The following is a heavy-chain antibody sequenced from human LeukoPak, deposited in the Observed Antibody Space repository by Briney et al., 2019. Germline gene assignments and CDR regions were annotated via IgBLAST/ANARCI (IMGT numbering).Heavy chain of an antibody. CDR3: AKHGDMGVWLDH. D-gene: IGHD2-15*01. CDR2: ISGSGGSI. Sequence: ISGYGWGWVARAPGKGLEWVSGISGSGGSINYADSVKGRFTLSRDSSKNTLNFQMSSLRAEDTAVYFCAKHGDMGVWLDHWGQGTLVSVSS. V-gene: IGHV3-23*01. CDR1: ISGYG. J-gene: IGHJ4*02.